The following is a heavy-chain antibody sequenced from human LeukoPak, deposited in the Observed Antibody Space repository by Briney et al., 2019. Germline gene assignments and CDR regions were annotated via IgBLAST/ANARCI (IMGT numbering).Heavy chain of an antibody. J-gene: IGHJ4*02. Sequence: GGSLRLSCAASGVAFSSSDIHWVRQAPGKGLEWVSFIRFDGSDENYADSVKGRFTISRDNSKNTLYLQMNSLRTEDTAVYYCAKAPLFDYWGQGTLVNVSP. CDR1: GVAFSSSD. CDR3: AKAPLFDY. CDR2: IRFDGSDE. V-gene: IGHV3-30*02.